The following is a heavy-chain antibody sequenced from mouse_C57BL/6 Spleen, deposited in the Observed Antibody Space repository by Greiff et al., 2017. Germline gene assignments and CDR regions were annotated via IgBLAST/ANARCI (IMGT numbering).Heavy chain of an antibody. V-gene: IGHV1-55*01. CDR2: IYPGSGST. J-gene: IGHJ2*01. CDR1: GYTFTSYW. Sequence: VQLQQPGAELVKPGASVKMSCKASGYTFTSYWITWVKQRPGQGLEWIGDIYPGSGSTNYNEKFKSKATLTVDTSSSTAYMQLSSLTSEDSAVYYCARSLAHYGSSYGYWGQGTTLTVSS. D-gene: IGHD1-1*01. CDR3: ARSLAHYGSSYGY.